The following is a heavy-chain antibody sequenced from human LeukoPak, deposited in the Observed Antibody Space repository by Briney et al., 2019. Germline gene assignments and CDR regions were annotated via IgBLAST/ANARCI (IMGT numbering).Heavy chain of an antibody. D-gene: IGHD4-11*01. J-gene: IGHJ4*02. V-gene: IGHV3-30*02. Sequence: GGSLRLSCAASAFTFSSYGMHWVRQAPGKGLEWVAFIRYDGSNKYYADSVKGRFTISRDNSKNTLYLQMNSLRVEDTAVYYCATHHDYSNSNYFDFWGPGTLVTVSS. CDR3: ATHHDYSNSNYFDF. CDR1: AFTFSSYG. CDR2: IRYDGSNK.